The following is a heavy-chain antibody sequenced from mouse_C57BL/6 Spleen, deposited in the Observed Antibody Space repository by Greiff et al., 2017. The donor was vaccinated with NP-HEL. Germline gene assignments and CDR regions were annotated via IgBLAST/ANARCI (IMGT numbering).Heavy chain of an antibody. J-gene: IGHJ2*01. V-gene: IGHV5-4*01. D-gene: IGHD1-1*01. CDR3: AREGFLLLQKDY. Sequence: EVKLVESGGGLVKPGGSLKLSCAASGFTFSSYAMSWVRQTPEKRLEWVATISDGGSYTYYPDNVKGRFTISRDNAKNNLYLQMSHLKSEDTAMYYCAREGFLLLQKDYWGQGTTLTVSS. CDR2: ISDGGSYT. CDR1: GFTFSSYA.